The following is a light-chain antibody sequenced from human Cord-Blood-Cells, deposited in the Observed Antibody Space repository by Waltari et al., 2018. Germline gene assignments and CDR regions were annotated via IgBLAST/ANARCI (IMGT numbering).Light chain of an antibody. J-gene: IGLJ3*02. CDR2: RNN. V-gene: IGLV1-47*01. Sequence: QSVLTQPPSASGTPGRRVTISCSGSSSNIGSNYVYWYQQLPGTAPKLLIYRNNQRPSGVPDRFSGSKSGTSASLAISGLRSEDEADYCCAAWDDSLSGPVFGGGTKLTVL. CDR1: SSNIGSNY. CDR3: AAWDDSLSGPV.